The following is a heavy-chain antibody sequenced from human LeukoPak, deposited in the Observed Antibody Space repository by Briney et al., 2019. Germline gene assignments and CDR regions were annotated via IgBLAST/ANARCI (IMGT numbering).Heavy chain of an antibody. V-gene: IGHV3-21*04. CDR1: GFTFSSYS. CDR3: AKERESYFEFDL. CDR2: ISSSSTYI. D-gene: IGHD1-26*01. Sequence: GGSLRLSCAASGFTFSSYSMNWVRQAPGKGLEWVSSISSSSTYIYYADSVKGRFTISRDNSGNTLYLQMNSLRAEDTAIYYCAKERESYFEFDLWGQGTLVTVSS. J-gene: IGHJ4*02.